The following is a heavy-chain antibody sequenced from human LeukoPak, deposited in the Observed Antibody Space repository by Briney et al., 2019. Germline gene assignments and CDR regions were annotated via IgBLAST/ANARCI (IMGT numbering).Heavy chain of an antibody. CDR3: AKVKEHSYGYIFHFGWFDP. J-gene: IGHJ5*02. V-gene: IGHV3-30*02. D-gene: IGHD5-18*01. CDR2: IRYDGSNK. CDR1: GFTFSSYG. Sequence: GGSLRLSCAASGFTFSSYGMHWVRQAPGKGLEWVAFIRYDGSNKYYADSVKGRFTISRDNSKNTLYLQMNSLRAEDTAVYYCAKVKEHSYGYIFHFGWFDPWGQGTLVTVSS.